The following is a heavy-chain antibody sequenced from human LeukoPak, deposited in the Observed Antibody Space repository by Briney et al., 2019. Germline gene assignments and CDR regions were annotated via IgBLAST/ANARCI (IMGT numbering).Heavy chain of an antibody. D-gene: IGHD3-9*01. CDR3: ARALRTDILTTDY. J-gene: IGHJ4*01. Sequence: GASVKVSCKASGYTFTGHFVHWVRQAPGQGLEWMGWINPNSGGANYAQIFQGRVTMTRDTSISTAYMELSSLRSDDTAVYYCARALRTDILTTDYWGHGTLVTVSS. V-gene: IGHV1-2*02. CDR2: INPNSGGA. CDR1: GYTFTGHF.